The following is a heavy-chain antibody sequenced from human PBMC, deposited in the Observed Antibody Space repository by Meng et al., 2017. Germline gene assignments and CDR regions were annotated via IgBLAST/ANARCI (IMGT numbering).Heavy chain of an antibody. Sequence: QVSRQRSGPGLVNPSHTPSPPFALSGDSVSSNSAAWNWIRPSPSRGLEWLGRTYYRSKWYNDYAVSVKSRITINPDTSKNQFSLQLNSVTPEDTAVYYCARGVVYAISYFDYWGQGTLVTVSS. V-gene: IGHV6-1*01. CDR3: ARGVVYAISYFDY. D-gene: IGHD2-8*02. CDR1: GDSVSSNSAA. CDR2: TYYRSKWYN. J-gene: IGHJ4*02.